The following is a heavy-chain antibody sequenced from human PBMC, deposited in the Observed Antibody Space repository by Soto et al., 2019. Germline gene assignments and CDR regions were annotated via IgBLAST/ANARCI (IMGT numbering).Heavy chain of an antibody. CDR1: GGSISSYY. Sequence: SETLSLTCTVSGGSISSYYWSWIRQPPGKGLEWIGYIYYSGSTNYNPSLKSRVTISVDTSKNQFSLKLSSVTAADTAVYYCARGEGYDILTGRNWFDPWGQGTLVTVSS. D-gene: IGHD3-9*01. V-gene: IGHV4-59*01. J-gene: IGHJ5*02. CDR2: IYYSGST. CDR3: ARGEGYDILTGRNWFDP.